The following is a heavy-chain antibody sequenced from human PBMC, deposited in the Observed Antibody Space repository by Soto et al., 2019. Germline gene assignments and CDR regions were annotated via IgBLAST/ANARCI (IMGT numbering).Heavy chain of an antibody. CDR2: IYYGGST. Sequence: SETLSLTCTVSGGSISSYYWSWIRQPPGKGLEWIGYIYYGGSTNYNPSLKSRVTISVDTSKNQFSLKLSSVTAADTAVYYCARERYYYDSSGYIRYNWFDPWGQGTLVTVSS. CDR1: GGSISSYY. CDR3: ARERYYYDSSGYIRYNWFDP. D-gene: IGHD3-22*01. J-gene: IGHJ5*02. V-gene: IGHV4-59*01.